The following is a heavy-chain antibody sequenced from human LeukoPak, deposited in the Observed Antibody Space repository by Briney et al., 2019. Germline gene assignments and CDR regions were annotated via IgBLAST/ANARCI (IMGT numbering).Heavy chain of an antibody. Sequence: PSETLSLTCTVSGDSISSSAYFWAWIRQPPGKGLEWIASISYTGSTYYNPFLKSRLTISVDTSKNQFSLRLSSVTAADTAVYRCARLRAMVGTFVSWGQGALVTASS. D-gene: IGHD5-18*01. CDR2: ISYTGST. J-gene: IGHJ5*02. V-gene: IGHV4-39*01. CDR1: GDSISSSAYF. CDR3: ARLRAMVGTFVS.